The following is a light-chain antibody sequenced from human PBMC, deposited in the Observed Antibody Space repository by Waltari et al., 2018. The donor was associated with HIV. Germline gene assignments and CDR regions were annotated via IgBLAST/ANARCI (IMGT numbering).Light chain of an antibody. J-gene: IGLJ2*01. Sequence: QSVLTQPPSVSGAPGQRVTISCTGTRSNIGANYAVQWYQQLPGTAPKLLIYAYTNRPSGVPDRCSGCKSGTSVSLAITGLHAEDEADYYCQSYDSSRSGSIVGGGTKLTVL. CDR3: QSYDSSRSGSI. CDR1: RSNIGANYA. CDR2: AYT. V-gene: IGLV1-40*01.